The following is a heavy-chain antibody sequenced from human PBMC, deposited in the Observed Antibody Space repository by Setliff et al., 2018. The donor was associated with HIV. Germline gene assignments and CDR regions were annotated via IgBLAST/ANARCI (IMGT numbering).Heavy chain of an antibody. CDR3: ARSSRGYYNPLFDY. CDR1: GGSISSSSYY. J-gene: IGHJ4*02. Sequence: SETLSLTCTVSGGSISSSSYYWAWVRQTPGTGLEWIGSVYYSGTTYISPSLKSRLTISIDRSTNQFSLRLISMTAADMDMYYCARSSRGYYNPLFDYWGQGTLVTVSS. CDR2: VYYSGTT. D-gene: IGHD3-22*01. V-gene: IGHV4-39*01.